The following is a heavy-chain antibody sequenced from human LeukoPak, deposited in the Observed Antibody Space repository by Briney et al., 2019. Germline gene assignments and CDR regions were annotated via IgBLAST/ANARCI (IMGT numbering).Heavy chain of an antibody. CDR1: GFTFNSYV. D-gene: IGHD3-10*02. CDR3: AELGITMIGGV. Sequence: PGGSLRLSCAASGFTFNSYVMHWVRQAPGKGLEWVAIISYDGSNEYYADSVKGRFTISRDNSKNSLYLQMSSLRAEDTAVYYCAELGITMIGGVWGKGTTVTISS. CDR2: ISYDGSNE. V-gene: IGHV3-30*04. J-gene: IGHJ6*04.